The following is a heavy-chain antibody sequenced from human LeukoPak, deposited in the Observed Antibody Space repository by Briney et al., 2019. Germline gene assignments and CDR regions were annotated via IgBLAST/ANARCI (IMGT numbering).Heavy chain of an antibody. D-gene: IGHD2-15*01. CDR2: INHSGST. Sequence: KSSETLSLTCAVYGGSFSGYYWSWIRQPPGKGLEWIGEINHSGSTNYNPSLKSRVTISVDTSKNQFSLKLSSVTAADTAVYYCARGGLLGAVVAATNPGIDYWGQGTLVTVSS. CDR3: ARGGLLGAVVAATNPGIDY. V-gene: IGHV4-34*01. CDR1: GGSFSGYY. J-gene: IGHJ4*02.